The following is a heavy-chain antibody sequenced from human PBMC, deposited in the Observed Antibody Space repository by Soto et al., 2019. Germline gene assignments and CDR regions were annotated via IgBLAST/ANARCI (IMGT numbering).Heavy chain of an antibody. CDR2: ISSYNDDK. CDR1: GYTFSSFG. V-gene: IGHV1-18*01. Sequence: GASVKVSCKTTGYTFSSFGVSWVRQAPGHGLEWVGWISSYNDDKKYAQKFQGRVTITKDTSTNTAYMELRSLTSDDTGVYYCARDFLRETWQTNCLDFWGQGTPVTVSS. CDR3: ARDFLRETWQTNCLDF. J-gene: IGHJ5*01.